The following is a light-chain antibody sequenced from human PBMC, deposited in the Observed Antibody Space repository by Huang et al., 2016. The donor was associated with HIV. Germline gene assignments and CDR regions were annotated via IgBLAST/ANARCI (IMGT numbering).Light chain of an antibody. CDR3: QQSYSTPPYT. CDR2: STS. Sequence: DIQMTQSPSSLSASVGDRVTITCRASQSIGKNLNWYQQKVGKAPNLLIYSTSTLQSGVPSRFSGSGFGTDFILTIISLQPEDFATYYCQQSYSTPPYTFGQGTKLEI. CDR1: QSIGKN. V-gene: IGKV1-39*01. J-gene: IGKJ2*01.